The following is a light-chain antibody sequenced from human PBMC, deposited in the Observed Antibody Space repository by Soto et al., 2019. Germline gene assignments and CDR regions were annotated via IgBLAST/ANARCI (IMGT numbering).Light chain of an antibody. V-gene: IGLV1-47*02. Sequence: QSVLTQPPSASGTPGQRVTISCSGSSSNIGTNYVYWYKQLPGTAPKLLIYCNDQRPSGVPDRLSGSKSGTSASLAISGLRSEDEADYYCQSFDNSVSGSGVFGGGTKLTVL. CDR3: QSFDNSVSGSGV. CDR2: CND. CDR1: SSNIGTNY. J-gene: IGLJ3*02.